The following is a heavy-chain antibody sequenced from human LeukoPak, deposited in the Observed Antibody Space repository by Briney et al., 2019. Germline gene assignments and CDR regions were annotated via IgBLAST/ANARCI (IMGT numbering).Heavy chain of an antibody. D-gene: IGHD3-10*01. CDR3: ASDCDPVRGPDPSNWFDP. CDR2: FYTSGST. J-gene: IGHJ5*02. V-gene: IGHV4-4*07. CDR1: GGSISSYY. Sequence: SEALFLTCRVSGGSISSYYWSWSRQPAGRGVELIGRFYTSGSTNYNPSLKSRVTMSVGTSQNQLSLKLRSVPAAATAVYYCASDCDPVRGPDPSNWFDPWGQGTLVTVSS.